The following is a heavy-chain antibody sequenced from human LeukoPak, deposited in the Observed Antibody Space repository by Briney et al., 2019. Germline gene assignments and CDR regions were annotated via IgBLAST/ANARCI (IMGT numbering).Heavy chain of an antibody. J-gene: IGHJ4*02. CDR1: GFTFSSYA. Sequence: GRSLRLSCAASGFTFSSYAMHWVRQAPGKGLEWVAVISYDGSNKYYADSVKGRFTISRDNSKNTLYLQMNSLSAEDTAAYFCAKGMATIRGALHYWGQGTLVTVSS. CDR2: ISYDGSNK. CDR3: AKGMATIRGALHY. V-gene: IGHV3-30-3*01. D-gene: IGHD5-12*01.